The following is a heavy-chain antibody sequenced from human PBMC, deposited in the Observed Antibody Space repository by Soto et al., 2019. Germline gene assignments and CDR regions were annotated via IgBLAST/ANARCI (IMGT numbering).Heavy chain of an antibody. CDR3: AKAAGSSWGTEHFEH. D-gene: IGHD6-13*01. Sequence: HPGGSLRLSCAASGFTFSSYAMSWVRQAPGKGLEWVSLIPGSGGDTYYADSVKARFTISSDNSRNTLYLQMNSLRAEDTAVYYCAKAAGSSWGTEHFEHWGQGTLVTVSS. CDR2: IPGSGGDT. V-gene: IGHV3-23*01. CDR1: GFTFSSYA. J-gene: IGHJ1*01.